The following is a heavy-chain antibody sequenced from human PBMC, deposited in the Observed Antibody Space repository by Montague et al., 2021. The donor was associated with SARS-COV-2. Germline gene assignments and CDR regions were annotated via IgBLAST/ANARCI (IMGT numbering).Heavy chain of an antibody. V-gene: IGHV4-61*02. J-gene: IGHJ4*02. CDR2: IYTTGST. CDR3: ARDDFRWDFDC. CDR1: GDSITSDVSY. D-gene: IGHD2/OR15-2a*01. Sequence: TLSLTCTVSGDSITSDVSYWSWIRQPAGKGLEWIGRIYTTGSTNYNPSLKSRLTISLDMSKNQFSLKLSSVTAADTAVYYCARDDFRWDFDCWGRGTPVTVSS.